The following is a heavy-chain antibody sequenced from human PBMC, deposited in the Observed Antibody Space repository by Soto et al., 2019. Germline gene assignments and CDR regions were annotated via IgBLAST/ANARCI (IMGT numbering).Heavy chain of an antibody. Sequence: GALRLSGAASGFTFSTYAINWVRQAPGKGLEWVSAISGGGGSTYYADSVKGRFTISRDNSKNTLYLQMNNLRAEDAAVYYCAKVPAYDYVWGTYYYFDYWGQGTLVTVSS. V-gene: IGHV3-23*01. J-gene: IGHJ4*02. D-gene: IGHD3-16*01. CDR2: ISGGGGST. CDR3: AKVPAYDYVWGTYYYFDY. CDR1: GFTFSTYA.